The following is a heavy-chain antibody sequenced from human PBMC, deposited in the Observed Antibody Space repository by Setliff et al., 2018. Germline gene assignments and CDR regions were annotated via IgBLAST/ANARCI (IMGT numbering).Heavy chain of an antibody. Sequence: SETLSLTCTVSGGSINNYYWSWIRQAPGKGLEWVGYVYYTGTTNYSPSLKGRVIISVDASKNRLSLQLNSVTPADTAVYYCARDRSAYNYGLDVWGQGITVTVS. J-gene: IGHJ6*02. CDR2: VYYTGTT. CDR3: ARDRSAYNYGLDV. V-gene: IGHV4-59*01. CDR1: GGSINNYY.